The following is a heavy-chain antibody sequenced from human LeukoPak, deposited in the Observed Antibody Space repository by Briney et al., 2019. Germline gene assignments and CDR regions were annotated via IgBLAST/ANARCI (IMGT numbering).Heavy chain of an antibody. CDR2: MNPNSGNT. V-gene: IGHV1-8*01. Sequence: ASVKVSCKASGYTFTSYDINWVRQATGQGLEWMGWMNPNSGNTGYAQKFQGRVTMTRKNSISTAYMELSSLRSEDTAVYYCARGPVYDFWSGYYYYYGMDVWGQETTVTVSS. J-gene: IGHJ6*02. D-gene: IGHD3-3*01. CDR1: GYTFTSYD. CDR3: ARGPVYDFWSGYYYYYGMDV.